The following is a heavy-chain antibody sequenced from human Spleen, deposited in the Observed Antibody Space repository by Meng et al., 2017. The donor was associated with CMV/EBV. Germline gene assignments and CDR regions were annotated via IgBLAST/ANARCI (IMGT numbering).Heavy chain of an antibody. V-gene: IGHV4-39*01. CDR1: GDSINNRKDY. J-gene: IGHJ1*01. D-gene: IGHD3-16*02. CDR3: ARFFYHRQPQH. Sequence: CGVSGDSINNRKDYWGWVRQRPGKGLEWIARFYYRGSSYYNLFLKSRVTVSKDTSKNQFSLRLTSVTAADTAVYFCARFFYHRQPQHWGQGTLVTVSS. CDR2: FYYRGSS.